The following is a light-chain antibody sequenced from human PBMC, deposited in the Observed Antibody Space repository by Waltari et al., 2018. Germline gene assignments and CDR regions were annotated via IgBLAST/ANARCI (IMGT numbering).Light chain of an antibody. CDR3: QQSYDTPLT. CDR1: EIITSH. J-gene: IGKJ4*01. Sequence: DIQMTQSPSSLSASVGDRVTIPCRATEIITSHLNWYQQKSGKAPKLLIYAASSLQSGVPSRFSGSGSGTDFALTISSLQPEDFATYYCQQSYDTPLTFGGGTKVE. CDR2: AAS. V-gene: IGKV1-39*01.